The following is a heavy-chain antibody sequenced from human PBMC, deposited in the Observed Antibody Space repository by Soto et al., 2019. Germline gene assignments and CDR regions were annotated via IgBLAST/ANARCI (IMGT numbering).Heavy chain of an antibody. CDR3: ARLTGYWNYLYYYSYMDV. J-gene: IGHJ6*03. V-gene: IGHV4-34*01. CDR1: GGSFSGYY. D-gene: IGHD1-7*01. Sequence: PSETLSLTCAVYGGSFSGYYWSWIRQPPGKGLEWIGEINHSGSTNYNPSLKSRVTISVDTSKNQFSLKLSSVTAADTAVYYCARLTGYWNYLYYYSYMDVWGKGTTVTVSS. CDR2: INHSGST.